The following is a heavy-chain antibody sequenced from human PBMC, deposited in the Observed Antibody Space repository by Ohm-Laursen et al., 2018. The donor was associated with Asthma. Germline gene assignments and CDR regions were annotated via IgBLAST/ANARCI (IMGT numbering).Heavy chain of an antibody. CDR3: SRDHVGMDV. Sequence: SLRLSCTASGFTFSSYGMHWVRQAPGKGLEWVAFISYDGISKYYADSVKGRFTLSRDNSKNTLYLQMNSLRAEDTAVYYCSRDHVGMDVWGQGTTVTVSS. V-gene: IGHV3-30*03. CDR2: ISYDGISK. J-gene: IGHJ6*02. CDR1: GFTFSSYG.